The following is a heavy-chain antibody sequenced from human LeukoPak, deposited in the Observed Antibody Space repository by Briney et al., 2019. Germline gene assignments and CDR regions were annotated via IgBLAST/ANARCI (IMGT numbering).Heavy chain of an antibody. Sequence: PGGSLRLSCAASGFSFSDYYMTWLRQAPGKGLEWVSSISRGGNSIYYAESVKGRFTISRDNAKNPLYLQMNTLRAEDTALYYCARDQFLDYRGQGTLVTVSS. CDR3: ARDQFLDY. CDR2: ISRGGNSI. V-gene: IGHV3-11*01. CDR1: GFSFSDYY. J-gene: IGHJ4*02.